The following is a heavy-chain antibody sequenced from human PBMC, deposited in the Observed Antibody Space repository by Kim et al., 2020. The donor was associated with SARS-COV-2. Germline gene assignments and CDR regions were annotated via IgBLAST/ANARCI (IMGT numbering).Heavy chain of an antibody. Sequence: GGSLRLSCAASGFTFSSYSMNWVRQAPGKGLEWVSSISSSSSYIYYADSVKGRFTISRDNAKNSLYLQMNSLRAEDTAVYYCARGAPLLLRLGYYYYGMDVWGQGTTVTVSS. CDR3: ARGAPLLLRLGYYYYGMDV. D-gene: IGHD5-12*01. J-gene: IGHJ6*02. CDR1: GFTFSSYS. V-gene: IGHV3-21*01. CDR2: ISSSSSYI.